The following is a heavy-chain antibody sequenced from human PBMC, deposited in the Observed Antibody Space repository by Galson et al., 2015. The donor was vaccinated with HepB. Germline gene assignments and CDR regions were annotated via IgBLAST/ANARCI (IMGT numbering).Heavy chain of an antibody. CDR2: ISAYNGNT. Sequence: SVKVSCKASGYTFTSYGISWVRQAPGQGLEWMGWISAYNGNTNYAQKLQGRVTMTTDTSTSTAYMELRSLRSDDTAVYYCARDFALRSLAVAAYWGQGTLVTVSS. CDR1: GYTFTSYG. J-gene: IGHJ4*02. CDR3: ARDFALRSLAVAAY. D-gene: IGHD6-19*01. V-gene: IGHV1-18*01.